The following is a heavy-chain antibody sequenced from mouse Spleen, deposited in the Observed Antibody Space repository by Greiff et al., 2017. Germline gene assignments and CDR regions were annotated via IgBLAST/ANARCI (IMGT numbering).Heavy chain of an antibody. J-gene: IGHJ2*01. V-gene: IGHV1-77*01. Sequence: QVQLKQSGPELVKPGASVKMSCKASGYTFTDYVISWVKQRTGQGLEWIGEIYPGSGSTYYNEKFKGKATLTADKSSNTAYMQLSSLTSEDSAVYFCARWRQLGLRPHFDYWGQGTTLTVSS. D-gene: IGHD3-2*01. CDR3: ARWRQLGLRPHFDY. CDR2: IYPGSGST. CDR1: GYTFTDYV.